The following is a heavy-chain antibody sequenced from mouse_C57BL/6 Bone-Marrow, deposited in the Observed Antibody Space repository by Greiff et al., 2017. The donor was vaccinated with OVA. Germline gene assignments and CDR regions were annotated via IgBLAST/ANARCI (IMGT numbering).Heavy chain of an antibody. J-gene: IGHJ4*01. V-gene: IGHV1-74*01. Sequence: QVQLQQPGAELVKPGASVTVSCKASGYTFTSYWMHWVKQRPGQGLEWIGRIHPSDSDTNYNQKFKGKATLTGDKSYNPAYMQLIILTSVDSAVYYCAIGGIYYYGIYYAMDYWGQGTSVTVSS. D-gene: IGHD1-1*01. CDR3: AIGGIYYYGIYYAMDY. CDR1: GYTFTSYW. CDR2: IHPSDSDT.